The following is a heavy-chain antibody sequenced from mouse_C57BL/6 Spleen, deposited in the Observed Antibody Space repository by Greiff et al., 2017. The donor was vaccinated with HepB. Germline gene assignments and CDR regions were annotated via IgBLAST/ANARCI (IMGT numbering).Heavy chain of an antibody. CDR2: INYDGSST. CDR3: ARGGFISFDV. V-gene: IGHV5-16*01. J-gene: IGHJ1*03. Sequence: EVKLVESEGGLVQPGSSMKLSCTASGFTFSDYYMAWVRQVPEKGLEWVANINYDGSSTYYLDSLKSRFIISRDNAKNILYLQMSSLKSEDTATYYCARGGFISFDVWGTGTTVTVSS. D-gene: IGHD1-1*01. CDR1: GFTFSDYY.